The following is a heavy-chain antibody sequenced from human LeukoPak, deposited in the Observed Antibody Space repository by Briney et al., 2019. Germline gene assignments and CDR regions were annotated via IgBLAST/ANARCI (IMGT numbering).Heavy chain of an antibody. V-gene: IGHV1-2*02. CDR3: ARGSDFWSGKPLYFFDH. Sequence: ASVKVSCKASGYTFTGCYIHWIRQAPGQGLEWMGWIDPNSGGTNYAPKFQGRVTMTRDTSISTAYMELSRLRSNDTAMYFYARGSDFWSGKPLYFFDHWGQGTLVPVSS. J-gene: IGHJ4*02. CDR2: IDPNSGGT. CDR1: GYTFTGCY. D-gene: IGHD3-3*01.